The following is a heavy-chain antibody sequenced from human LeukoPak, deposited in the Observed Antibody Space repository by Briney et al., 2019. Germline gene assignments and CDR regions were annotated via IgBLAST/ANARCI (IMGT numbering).Heavy chain of an antibody. J-gene: IGHJ4*02. CDR1: GGSMSSYY. V-gene: IGHV4-59*12. CDR3: ARDGTSTDDY. Sequence: SETLSLTCTVSGGSMSSYYWSWIRQPPGKGLEWIGYISYSGSTNYNPSLKSRVTISVDTSKNQFSLKLSSVTAADTAVYYCARDGTSTDDYWGQGTLVTVSS. D-gene: IGHD2-2*01. CDR2: ISYSGST.